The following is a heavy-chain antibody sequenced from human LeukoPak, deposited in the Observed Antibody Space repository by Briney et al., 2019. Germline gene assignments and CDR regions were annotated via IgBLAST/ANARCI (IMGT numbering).Heavy chain of an antibody. CDR2: ISYDGSNK. J-gene: IGHJ4*02. V-gene: IGHV3-30*04. D-gene: IGHD6-6*01. CDR3: ARDPAYSSSSLFDY. Sequence: GGSLRLSCAASGFTFSSYAMHWVRQAPGKGLEWVAVISYDGSNKYYADSVKGRFTISRDNSKNTLYLQMNSLRAEDTAVYYCARDPAYSSSSLFDYWGQGTLVTVSS. CDR1: GFTFSSYA.